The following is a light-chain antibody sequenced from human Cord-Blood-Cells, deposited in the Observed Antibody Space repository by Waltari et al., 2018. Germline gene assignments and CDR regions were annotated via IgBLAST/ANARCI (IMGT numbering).Light chain of an antibody. CDR2: DER. CDR3: LVWDNSSDHKV. V-gene: IGLV3-21*03. Sequence: SYVLTQPPSVSVAPGKTARITCGGNNIGSKTVHWYQQKPSQAPVLVVYDERDRPPGTPGRISGSNSGDTGTLTSCRVEACDEADYYSLVWDNSSDHKVYGGGTKLTVL. J-gene: IGLJ3*02. CDR1: NIGSKT.